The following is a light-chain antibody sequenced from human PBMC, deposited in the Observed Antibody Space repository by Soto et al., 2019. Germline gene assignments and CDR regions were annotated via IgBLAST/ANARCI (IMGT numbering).Light chain of an antibody. Sequence: AIQMTQSPSSLSASVGDRVTITCRASQGIGNDLAWYQQKPGKAPKLLIYAASTLQSGVPSRFSGNGSGTDSTLTISSLQPGDLASYYCLQDFHFPLSFGGGTKVEIK. CDR2: AAS. CDR1: QGIGND. V-gene: IGKV1-6*02. J-gene: IGKJ4*01. CDR3: LQDFHFPLS.